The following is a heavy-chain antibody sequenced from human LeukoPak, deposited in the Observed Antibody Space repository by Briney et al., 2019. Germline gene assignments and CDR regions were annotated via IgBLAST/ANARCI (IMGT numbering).Heavy chain of an antibody. D-gene: IGHD6-13*01. J-gene: IGHJ4*02. CDR2: IIPIFGTA. CDR1: GGTFSSYD. V-gene: IGHV1-69*06. Sequence: ASVKVSCKASGGTFSSYDISWVRQAPGQGLEWMGRIIPIFGTANYAQKFQGRVTITADKSTSTAYMELSSLRSEDTAVYYCALAAAGKRPLPLWGQGTLVTVSS. CDR3: ALAAAGKRPLPL.